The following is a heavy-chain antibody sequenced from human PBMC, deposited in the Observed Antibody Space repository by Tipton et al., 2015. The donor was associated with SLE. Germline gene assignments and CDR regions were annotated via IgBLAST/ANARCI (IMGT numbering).Heavy chain of an antibody. CDR1: GGSVSSGSSS. J-gene: IGHJ2*01. D-gene: IGHD4-11*01. CDR3: ARAQEDYYLDL. CDR2: IYYSGTA. V-gene: IGHV4-61*01. Sequence: TLSLTCTVSGGSVSSGSSSWSWIRQPPGKGLEWIGYIYYSGTANYNPSLKSRVTTSVDTSNNQFSLKLSSVTAADSSVYYCARAQEDYYLDLWGRGTLVTVSS.